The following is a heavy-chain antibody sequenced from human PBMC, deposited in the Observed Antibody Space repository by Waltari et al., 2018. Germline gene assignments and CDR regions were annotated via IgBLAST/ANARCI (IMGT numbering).Heavy chain of an antibody. CDR1: GSPFSSHT. Sequence: EVQLVESGGGLVKPGGSLRLSCAPSGSPFSSHTMHWVRQTPGKGLEWVSSLSSSSTYIYYAASVKGRFTISRDNAKNSLYLQMNSLRADDTAVYYCARDRGAGRPYYFDYWGQGTLVTVSS. CDR3: ARDRGAGRPYYFDY. V-gene: IGHV3-21*01. J-gene: IGHJ4*02. D-gene: IGHD1-26*01. CDR2: LSSSSTYI.